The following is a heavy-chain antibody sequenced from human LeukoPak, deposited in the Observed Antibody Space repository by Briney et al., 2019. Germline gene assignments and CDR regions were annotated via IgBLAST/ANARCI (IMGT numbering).Heavy chain of an antibody. CDR1: GGSINSYY. J-gene: IGHJ4*02. V-gene: IGHV4-59*08. CDR3: ARGWGYMDY. D-gene: IGHD5-12*01. CDR2: IYYSGNT. Sequence: SETLSLTCTVSGGSINSYYWSWIRQPPGKGLEWIGYIYYSGNTNYNPSLKSRVTISVDTSKNQFSLKLSSVTAADTAVYYCARGWGYMDYWDQGTLVTVSS.